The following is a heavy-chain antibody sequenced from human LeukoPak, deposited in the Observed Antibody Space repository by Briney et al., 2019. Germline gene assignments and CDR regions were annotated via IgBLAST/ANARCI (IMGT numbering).Heavy chain of an antibody. CDR3: ARVYDSSGYYDY. J-gene: IGHJ4*02. Sequence: SEALSLTCTVSGGSISSYYWSWIRQPPGKGLEWIGYIYYSGSTNYNPSLKSRVTISVDTSKNQFSLKLSSVTAADTAVYYCARVYDSSGYYDYWGQGTLVTVSS. CDR1: GGSISSYY. V-gene: IGHV4-59*01. D-gene: IGHD3-22*01. CDR2: IYYSGST.